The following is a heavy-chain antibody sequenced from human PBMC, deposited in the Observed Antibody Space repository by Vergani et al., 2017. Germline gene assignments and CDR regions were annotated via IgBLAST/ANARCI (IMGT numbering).Heavy chain of an antibody. CDR3: VRDYNYGFDY. D-gene: IGHD5-18*01. CDR2: IKEDGSEK. CDR1: GFIFSSYW. V-gene: IGHV3-7*03. J-gene: IGHJ4*02. Sequence: EVQLVESGGGLVQPGGSLRLSCAASGFIFSSYWMHWVRQAPGKGLEWVAAIKEDGSEKQYVDSVKGRFTISRDNAKRSLYLHMSNLRADDTAVYFCVRDYNYGFDYWGPGTLVTVSP.